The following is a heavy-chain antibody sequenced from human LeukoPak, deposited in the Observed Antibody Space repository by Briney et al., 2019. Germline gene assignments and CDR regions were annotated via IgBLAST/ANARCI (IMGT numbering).Heavy chain of an antibody. CDR2: IYHSGST. J-gene: IGHJ3*02. CDR3: AREADYYDSSGLTDAFDI. CDR1: GYSISSGYY. V-gene: IGHV4-38-2*02. D-gene: IGHD3-22*01. Sequence: SETLSLTCTVSGYSISSGYYWGWIRQPPGKGLEWFGSIYHSGSTYYNPSLKSRVTISVDTSKNQFSLKLSSVTAADTAVYYCAREADYYDSSGLTDAFDIWGQGTMVTVSS.